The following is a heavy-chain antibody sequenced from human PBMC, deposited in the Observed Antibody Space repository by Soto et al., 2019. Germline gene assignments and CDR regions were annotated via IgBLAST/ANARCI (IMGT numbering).Heavy chain of an antibody. CDR2: INPDNGNT. Sequence: GSSVKVSCKASGYTFTGYYMHWVRQAPGQRLEWMGWINPDNGNTKSSQKFQDRVIITRDTSASTAYMDLSSLRSEDTAVYYCARGIATGQLDPWGQRILVTVSS. J-gene: IGHJ5*02. V-gene: IGHV1-3*01. CDR1: GYTFTGYY. CDR3: ARGIATGQLDP. D-gene: IGHD2-15*01.